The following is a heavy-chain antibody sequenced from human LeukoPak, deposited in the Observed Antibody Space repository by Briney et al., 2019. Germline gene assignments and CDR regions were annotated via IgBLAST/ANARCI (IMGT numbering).Heavy chain of an antibody. Sequence: PGGSLRLSCAASGFTVSSNHMSWVRQAPGKGLEWGSVIYSGGSTYYADSVKGRFTLSRDSSKNTLFLQMNSLRAEDTAVYYCAREPQGDSSGYDAFDVWGQGTLVTVSS. CDR3: AREPQGDSSGYDAFDV. CDR2: IYSGGST. J-gene: IGHJ3*01. D-gene: IGHD3-22*01. V-gene: IGHV3-66*01. CDR1: GFTVSSNH.